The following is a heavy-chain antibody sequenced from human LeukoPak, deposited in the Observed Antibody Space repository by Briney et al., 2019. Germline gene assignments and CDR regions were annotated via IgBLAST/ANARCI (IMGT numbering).Heavy chain of an antibody. J-gene: IGHJ4*02. CDR2: ITGGGGST. D-gene: IGHD3-22*01. CDR3: ARGSYDSSGYYLN. V-gene: IGHV3-23*01. CDR1: RFTFSTYG. Sequence: GGSLRLSCAASRFTFSTYGMSWVRQAPGKGLEWVSSITGGGGSTYYADSVKGRFTISRDNAKNSLYLQMNSLRAEDTAVYYCARGSYDSSGYYLNWGQGTLVTVSS.